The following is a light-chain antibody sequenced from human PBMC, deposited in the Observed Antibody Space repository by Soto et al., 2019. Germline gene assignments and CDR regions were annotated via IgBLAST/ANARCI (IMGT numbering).Light chain of an antibody. CDR3: CSYTTTSTFV. J-gene: IGLJ2*01. Sequence: QSVLTQPASVSGSPGQSITISCTGTSSDVSGYNYVSWYQQHPGKVPKLMIYEVFRRPSGISDRFSGSKSGNTASLTISGLQAEDEADYYCCSYTTTSTFVFGGGTKLTVL. CDR1: SSDVSGYNY. CDR2: EVF. V-gene: IGLV2-14*03.